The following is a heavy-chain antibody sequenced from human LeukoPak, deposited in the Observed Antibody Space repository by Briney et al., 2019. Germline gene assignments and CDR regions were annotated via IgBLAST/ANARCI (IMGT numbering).Heavy chain of an antibody. V-gene: IGHV1-69-2*01. D-gene: IGHD4-11*01. Sequence: ASVKVSCKVSGSTFTDYYMHWVQQAPGKGLEWMGLVDPEDGETIYAEKFQGRVTITADTSTDTAYMELSSLRSEDTAVYYCATSYYSNYPDYWGQGTLVTVSS. CDR1: GSTFTDYY. J-gene: IGHJ4*02. CDR3: ATSYYSNYPDY. CDR2: VDPEDGET.